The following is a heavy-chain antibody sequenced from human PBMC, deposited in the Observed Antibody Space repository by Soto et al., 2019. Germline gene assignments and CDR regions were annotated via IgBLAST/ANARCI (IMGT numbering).Heavy chain of an antibody. J-gene: IGHJ6*02. CDR1: GGSFSGYY. D-gene: IGHD6-13*01. V-gene: IGHV4-34*01. CDR3: ARGRARAVAIYYYYYGMDV. CDR2: INHSGST. Sequence: PSETLSLTCAVYGGSFSGYYWSWIRQPPGKGLEWIGEINHSGSTNYNPSLKSRVTISVDTSKNQFSLKLSSVTAADTAVYYCARGRARAVAIYYYYYGMDVWGPGTTVSVSS.